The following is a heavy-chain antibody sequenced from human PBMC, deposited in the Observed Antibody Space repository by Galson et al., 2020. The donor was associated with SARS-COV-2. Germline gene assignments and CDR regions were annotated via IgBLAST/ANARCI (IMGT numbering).Heavy chain of an antibody. CDR3: AREGPYNSGLYGDY. V-gene: IGHV3-30*15. J-gene: IGHJ4*02. D-gene: IGHD6-19*01. CDR1: GFTFSSYA. Sequence: GGSLRLSCAASGFTFSSYAMHWVRQAPGKGLECVALISYDGSNKYYADSVKGRFTISRDNSKNTLYLQMSSLRDEDTAVYYCAREGPYNSGLYGDYWGQGTLVSVSS. CDR2: ISYDGSNK.